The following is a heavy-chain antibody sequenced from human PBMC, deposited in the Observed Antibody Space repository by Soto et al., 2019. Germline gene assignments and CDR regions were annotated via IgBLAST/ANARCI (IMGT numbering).Heavy chain of an antibody. Sequence: EVHLLQSGGGLVQPGGSLRLSCAASGFSFSSFALSWVRQSPGKGLEWVAAVSGRGGDTYYANSVKGRFTISRDNSQNTLFLQMNSLRAEDWAIYYCAKDPICDFWSGFSAVYFEFWGQGTLVCVSS. CDR3: AKDPICDFWSGFSAVYFEF. D-gene: IGHD3-3*01. V-gene: IGHV3-23*01. CDR2: VSGRGGDT. CDR1: GFSFSSFA. J-gene: IGHJ4*02.